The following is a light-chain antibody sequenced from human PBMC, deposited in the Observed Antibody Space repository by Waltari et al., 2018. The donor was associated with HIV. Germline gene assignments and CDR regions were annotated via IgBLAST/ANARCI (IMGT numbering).Light chain of an antibody. Sequence: QSPLSQPASVSGSPGQSITIPCTGVRHHIDFYNIVSWYQQHPGTAPQLILYAVSGRPSGVSSRFSGSKSGVTASLIISGLQAEDEATYFCSSFASQGTLMFGGGTKLTVL. CDR3: SSFASQGTLM. V-gene: IGLV2-14*01. J-gene: IGLJ3*02. CDR1: RHHIDFYNI. CDR2: AVS.